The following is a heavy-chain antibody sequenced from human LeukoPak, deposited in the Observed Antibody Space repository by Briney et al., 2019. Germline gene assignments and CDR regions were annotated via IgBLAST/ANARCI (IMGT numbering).Heavy chain of an antibody. CDR2: ISYDGSNK. Sequence: GGSLRLSCAASGFTFSSYAMDWVRQAPGKGLGWVAVISYDGSNKYYADSVKGRFTIYRDNYKNTLYLQMYSLRAEDTAVYYCARSQPQGLVRGDFYFYYWGPGTLVTVSS. V-gene: IGHV3-30-3*01. J-gene: IGHJ4*02. CDR1: GFTFSSYA. CDR3: ARSQPQGLVRGDFYFYY. D-gene: IGHD3-3*01.